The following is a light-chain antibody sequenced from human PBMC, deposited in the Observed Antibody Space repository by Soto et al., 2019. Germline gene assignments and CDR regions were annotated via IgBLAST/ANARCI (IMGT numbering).Light chain of an antibody. V-gene: IGKV1-5*03. Sequence: DIQMTQSPSTLSASVGDRVTITCGASQNINNWLAWYQQKPGKAPKLLIYRAPSLENGVPSRFSGRGSGTDFIFTITSLQPDDFATYYCQQYSSDSTFGQGTKVEIK. CDR3: QQYSSDST. J-gene: IGKJ1*01. CDR1: QNINNW. CDR2: RAP.